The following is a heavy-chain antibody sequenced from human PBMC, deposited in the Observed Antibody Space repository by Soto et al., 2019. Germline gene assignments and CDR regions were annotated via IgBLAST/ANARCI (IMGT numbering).Heavy chain of an antibody. D-gene: IGHD2-15*01. CDR3: TTDHARDIVVVVAANYGMDV. CDR2: IKSKTDGGTT. V-gene: IGHV3-15*01. CDR1: GLTFSNAW. J-gene: IGHJ6*02. Sequence: GGSLRLSCAASGLTFSNAWMSWVRQAPGKGLEWVSRIKSKTDGGTTDYAAPVKGRFTISRDDSKNTLYLQMNSLKTEDTAVYYCTTDHARDIVVVVAANYGMDVWGQGTTVTVSS.